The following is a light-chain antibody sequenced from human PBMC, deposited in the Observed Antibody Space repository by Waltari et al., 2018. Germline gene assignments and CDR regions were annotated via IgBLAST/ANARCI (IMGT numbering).Light chain of an antibody. J-gene: IGKJ1*01. V-gene: IGKV3-20*01. CDR2: AAS. Sequence: EIVLTQSPGTLSLSPGERATLSCRASQSVNTYLAWHQQKPGQAPRLLIYAASTRAAGIPDRFSGSGSGTDFSLTISRLEAEDFAVYYCQHHVRLPATFGQGTKVEIK. CDR1: QSVNTY. CDR3: QHHVRLPAT.